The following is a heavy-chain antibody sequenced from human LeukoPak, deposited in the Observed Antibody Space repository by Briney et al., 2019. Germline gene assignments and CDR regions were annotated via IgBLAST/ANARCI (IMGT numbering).Heavy chain of an antibody. CDR2: ISYDGSNQ. CDR3: AKPRGGDSWAFDF. CDR1: GFTFIGYG. D-gene: IGHD2-21*02. V-gene: IGHV3-30*18. Sequence: GRSLRLSCEASGFTFIGYGMHWVRQAPGKGLEWVAVISYDGSNQYYTDSVKGRFTISRDNSKNTLYLQMNSLRPEDTAVYYCAKPRGGDSWAFDFWGQGTMVTVSS. J-gene: IGHJ3*01.